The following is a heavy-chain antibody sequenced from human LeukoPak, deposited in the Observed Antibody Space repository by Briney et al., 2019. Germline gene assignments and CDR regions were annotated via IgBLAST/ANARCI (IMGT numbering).Heavy chain of an antibody. V-gene: IGHV3-30-3*01. J-gene: IGHJ4*02. CDR1: GFTSSSYA. CDR3: ARASAVVVITSPFDY. CDR2: ISYDGSNK. Sequence: GGSLRLSCAASGFTSSSYAMHWVRQAPGKGLEWVAVISYDGSNKYYADSVKGRFTISRDNSKNTLYLQMNSLRAEDTAAYYCARASAVVVITSPFDYWGQGTLVTVSS. D-gene: IGHD3-22*01.